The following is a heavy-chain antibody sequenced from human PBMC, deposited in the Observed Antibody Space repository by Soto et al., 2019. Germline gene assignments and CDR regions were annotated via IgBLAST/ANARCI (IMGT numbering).Heavy chain of an antibody. V-gene: IGHV1-69*01. D-gene: IGHD3-22*01. CDR2: IIPLFDIT. CDR1: GDTFSNYA. J-gene: IGHJ4*02. CDR3: AKWEYYYNSNGNPTQSYFDS. Sequence: QVQLVQSGGEVKKPGSSVKVSCKASGDTFSNYAITWVRQAPGQGLEWMGGIIPLFDITNYEQRFQGRVTIPPYASTSTAYMEMSSLRSEDTAVYYCAKWEYYYNSNGNPTQSYFDSWGQGTLVIVSS.